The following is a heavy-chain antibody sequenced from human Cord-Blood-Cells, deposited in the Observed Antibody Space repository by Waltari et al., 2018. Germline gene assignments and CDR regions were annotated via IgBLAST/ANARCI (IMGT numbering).Heavy chain of an antibody. J-gene: IGHJ4*02. V-gene: IGHV4-59*01. CDR2: IYYSGST. CDR1: GGSISSYY. D-gene: IGHD4-17*01. Sequence: QVQLQESGPGLVKPSETLSLTCTVSGGSISSYYWSWIRQPPGKGLEWIGYIYYSGSTNYNPSRKSRVTISLDTSKNQFSLKLSAVTAADTAVYYCARQGPSYGDYDYWGQGTLVTVSS. CDR3: ARQGPSYGDYDY.